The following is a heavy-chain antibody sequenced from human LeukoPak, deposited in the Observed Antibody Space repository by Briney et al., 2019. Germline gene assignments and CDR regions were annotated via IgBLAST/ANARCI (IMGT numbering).Heavy chain of an antibody. V-gene: IGHV4-39*01. CDR2: VYDSGST. CDR1: ASSVSNSRYD. D-gene: IGHD1-26*01. Sequence: SQTLSLTCTVAASSVSNSRYDCAWIRQPPGKGLEWIGRVYDSGSTSSNPFLKPQLSIFVETSNNRFCLTLSPLTAPGTAVSYCASFRVGATAWHFESWGKGTLVGASS. J-gene: IGHJ4*02. CDR3: ASFRVGATAWHFES.